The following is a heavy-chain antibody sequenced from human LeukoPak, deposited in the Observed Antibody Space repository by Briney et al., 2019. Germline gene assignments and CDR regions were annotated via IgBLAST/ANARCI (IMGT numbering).Heavy chain of an antibody. V-gene: IGHV1-69*06. CDR1: GGTFSSYA. CDR2: IIPIFGTA. D-gene: IGHD3-10*01. J-gene: IGHJ4*02. CDR3: ARRFYGSGSYSREYYFDY. Sequence: SVKVSCKASGGTFSSYAISWVRQAPGQGLEWMGGIIPIFGTANYAQKFQGRVTITADKSTSTAYMELSSLRSEDTAVYYCARRFYGSGSYSREYYFDYWGQGTLVTVSS.